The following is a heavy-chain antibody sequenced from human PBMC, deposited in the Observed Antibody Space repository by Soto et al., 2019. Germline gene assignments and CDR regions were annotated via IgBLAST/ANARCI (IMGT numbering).Heavy chain of an antibody. V-gene: IGHV1-69*06. CDR2: IIPIFGTA. Sequence: QVQLVQSGAEVKKPGSSVKVSCKASGGTFSSYAISWVRQAPGQGLEWMGGIIPIFGTANYAQKFQDRVTITANKSASTAYMELSSLSSEDTAVYYCARGAEDIVAGVDYYYYGMDVWGQGTTVTVSS. CDR3: ARGAEDIVAGVDYYYYGMDV. D-gene: IGHD5-12*01. CDR1: GGTFSSYA. J-gene: IGHJ6*02.